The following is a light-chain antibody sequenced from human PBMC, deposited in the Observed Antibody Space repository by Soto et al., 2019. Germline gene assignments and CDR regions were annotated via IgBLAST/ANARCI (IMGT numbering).Light chain of an antibody. CDR1: QSISSY. Sequence: DIPMTQSPSSLSASVGDRVTITCRASQSISSYLNWYQQKPGKAPKLLIYAASSLQSGVPSRFSGSGSGTDFTLTISSLQPEDFATYYCQQSYSTPRTFGGGTKVEI. V-gene: IGKV1-39*01. CDR3: QQSYSTPRT. CDR2: AAS. J-gene: IGKJ4*01.